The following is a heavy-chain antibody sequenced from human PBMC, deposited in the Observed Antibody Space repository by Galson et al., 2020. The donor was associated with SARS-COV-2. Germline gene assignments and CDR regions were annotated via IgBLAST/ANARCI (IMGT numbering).Heavy chain of an antibody. CDR1: GFTVSSNY. J-gene: IGHJ4*02. CDR3: ARDQDYDSSGYGFDY. Sequence: GGSLRLSCAASGFTVSSNYMSWVRQAPGKGLEWVSVIYSGGSTYYADSVKGRFTISRDNSKNTLYLQMNSLRAEDTAVYYCARDQDYDSSGYGFDYWGQGTLVTVSS. D-gene: IGHD3-22*01. V-gene: IGHV3-66*01. CDR2: IYSGGST.